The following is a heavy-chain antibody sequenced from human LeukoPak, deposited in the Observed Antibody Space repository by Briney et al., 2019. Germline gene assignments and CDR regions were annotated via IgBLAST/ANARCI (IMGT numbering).Heavy chain of an antibody. D-gene: IGHD2-2*01. CDR1: GGTFNSYT. J-gene: IGHJ6*02. V-gene: IGHV1-69*02. CDR2: IIPILGIA. Sequence: SVKVSCKASGGTFNSYTISWVRQAPGQGLEWMGRIIPILGIANYAQKFQGRVTITADKSTSTAYMELSSLRSEDTAVYYCARDGVVPPPDCSSTSCPYNYYYYGMDVWGQGTTVTVSS. CDR3: ARDGVVPPPDCSSTSCPYNYYYYGMDV.